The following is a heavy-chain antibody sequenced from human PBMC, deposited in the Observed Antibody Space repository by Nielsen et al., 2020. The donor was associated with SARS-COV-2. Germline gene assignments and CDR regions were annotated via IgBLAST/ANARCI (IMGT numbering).Heavy chain of an antibody. CDR1: GFTFDDYA. CDR3: AKGSRGAVAATFDY. V-gene: IGHV3-9*01. D-gene: IGHD6-19*01. CDR2: VSWNSAYL. J-gene: IGHJ4*02. Sequence: SLKISCAASGFTFDDYAMHWVRQVPGKGLEWVSGVSWNSAYLAYADSVKGRFTISRDNAKNSLYLQMNSLRAEDTAVYYCAKGSRGAVAATFDYWGQGALVTVSS.